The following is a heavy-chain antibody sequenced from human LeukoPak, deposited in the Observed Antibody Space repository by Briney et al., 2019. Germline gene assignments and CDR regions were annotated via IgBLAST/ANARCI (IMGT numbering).Heavy chain of an antibody. J-gene: IGHJ5*02. Sequence: ASVKVSCKASGYTFTSYGISWVRQAPGQGLERMGWISAYNGNTNYAQKLQGRVTMTTDTSTSTAYMELRSLRSDDTAVYYCARTYGSGSQWWFDPWGQEPWSPSPQ. D-gene: IGHD3-10*01. CDR2: ISAYNGNT. CDR1: GYTFTSYG. CDR3: ARTYGSGSQWWFDP. V-gene: IGHV1-18*01.